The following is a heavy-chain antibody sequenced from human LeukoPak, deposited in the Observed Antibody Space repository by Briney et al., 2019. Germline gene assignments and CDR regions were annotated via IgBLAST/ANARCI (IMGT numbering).Heavy chain of an antibody. V-gene: IGHV3-23*01. CDR1: GFTFSSSA. CDR2: ISNNGGYT. D-gene: IGHD3-3*01. J-gene: IGHJ6*02. CDR3: ARGLRAYYYYGMDV. Sequence: PGGSLRLSCAASGFTFSSSAMSWVRQAPGKGLEWVSAISNNGGYTYYADSVQGRFTISRDNSKNTLFLQMGSLRVEDMAVYYCARGLRAYYYYGMDVWGQGTTVTVSS.